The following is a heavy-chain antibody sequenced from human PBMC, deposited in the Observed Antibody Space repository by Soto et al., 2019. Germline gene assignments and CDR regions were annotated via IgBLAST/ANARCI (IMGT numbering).Heavy chain of an antibody. CDR3: ARGLRDFDWRLPFGY. V-gene: IGHV3-33*01. CDR1: GFTFSSYG. CDR2: IWYDGSNK. D-gene: IGHD3-9*01. J-gene: IGHJ4*02. Sequence: GGPLRLSCAASGFTFSSYGMHWVRQAPGKGLEWVAVIWYDGSNKYYADSVKGRFTISRDNSKNTLYLQMNSLRAEDTAVYYCARGLRDFDWRLPFGYWGQGTLVTV.